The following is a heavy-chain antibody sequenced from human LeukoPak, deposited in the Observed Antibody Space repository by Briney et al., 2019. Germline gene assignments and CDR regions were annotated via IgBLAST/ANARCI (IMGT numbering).Heavy chain of an antibody. Sequence: ASVKVSCKASGYTFTGYYMHWVRQAPGQGREWMGWINPNSGGTNYAQKFQGRVTMTRDTSISTAYMELSRLRSDDTAVYYCARTYYDYVWGSYPQYYFDYWGQGTLVTVSS. CDR2: INPNSGGT. D-gene: IGHD3-16*02. V-gene: IGHV1-2*02. CDR1: GYTFTGYY. CDR3: ARTYYDYVWGSYPQYYFDY. J-gene: IGHJ4*02.